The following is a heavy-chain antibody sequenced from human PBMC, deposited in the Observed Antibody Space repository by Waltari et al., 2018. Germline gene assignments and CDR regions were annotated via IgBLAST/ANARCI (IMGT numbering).Heavy chain of an antibody. Sequence: EVQLVESGGGLVQPGGSLRLSCVASGYTFSDHTIIWVRQAPGKGLECSSYISGNSVYIYYADSVKGRVIVSRDNAQNTAFLQMNTLRAEDTAVYYCAREFGTIARFDYWGQGTLVAVSS. V-gene: IGHV3-48*01. D-gene: IGHD3-16*01. CDR1: GYTFSDHT. J-gene: IGHJ4*02. CDR3: AREFGTIARFDY. CDR2: ISGNSVYI.